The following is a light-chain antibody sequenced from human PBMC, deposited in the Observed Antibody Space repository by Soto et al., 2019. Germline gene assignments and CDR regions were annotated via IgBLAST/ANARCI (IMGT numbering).Light chain of an antibody. CDR3: QQYNNWPQK. CDR2: DDS. V-gene: IGKV3-11*01. Sequence: EIVLTHSRATLSLSPGEGATLSCRASQSVTNYLAWYQQKPGQAPRLLIYDDSNRANGIPARFSGSGSVTEFALAIGSMPSEDFAADYCQQYNNWPQKFGKANKV. J-gene: IGKJ1*01. CDR1: QSVTNY.